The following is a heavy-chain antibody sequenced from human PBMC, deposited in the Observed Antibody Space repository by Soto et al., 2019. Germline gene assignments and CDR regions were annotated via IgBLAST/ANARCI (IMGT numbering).Heavy chain of an antibody. CDR3: ARAQYYDSIPLDY. CDR2: IWYDGSNK. D-gene: IGHD3-22*01. CDR1: GFTFSSSV. J-gene: IGHJ4*02. Sequence: QVQLVESGGGVVQPGRSLRLSCAASGFTFSSSVMHWVRQAPGKGLEWVAVIWYDGSNKYYADSVKGRFTISRDNSKNTRYLQMNSLRAEDTAVYYCARAQYYDSIPLDYWGQGTLVTVSS. V-gene: IGHV3-33*01.